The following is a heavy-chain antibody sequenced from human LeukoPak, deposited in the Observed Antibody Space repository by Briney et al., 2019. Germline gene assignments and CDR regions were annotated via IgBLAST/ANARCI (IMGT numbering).Heavy chain of an antibody. J-gene: IGHJ4*02. D-gene: IGHD3-22*01. CDR2: IKQDGSEK. V-gene: IGHV3-7*01. CDR1: GFTFSSYW. CDR3: ARDLELTYYDSSGHDY. Sequence: GGSLILSCAASGFTFSSYWMSWVRQAPGKGLEWVANIKQDGSEKYYVDSVKGRFTISRDDARSSLYLQMNSLRAEDTAVYYCARDLELTYYDSSGHDYWGQGTLVTVSS.